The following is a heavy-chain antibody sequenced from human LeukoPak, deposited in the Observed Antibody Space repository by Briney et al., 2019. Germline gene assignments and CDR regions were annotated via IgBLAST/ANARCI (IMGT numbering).Heavy chain of an antibody. CDR3: ARFRYYYYYMDV. CDR2: MNPNSGNT. Sequence: EASVKVSCKASGYTFTSYDINWVRQATGQGLEWMGWMNPNSGNTGYAQKFQGRVTMTRNTSISTAYMELSSLRPDDTAVYYCARFRYYYYYMDVWGKGTTVTISS. V-gene: IGHV1-8*01. CDR1: GYTFTSYD. J-gene: IGHJ6*03. D-gene: IGHD3-10*01.